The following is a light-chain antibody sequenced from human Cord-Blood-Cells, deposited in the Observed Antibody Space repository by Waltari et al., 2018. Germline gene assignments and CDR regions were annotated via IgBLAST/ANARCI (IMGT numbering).Light chain of an antibody. CDR3: QRYGWLALT. CDR2: GAS. J-gene: IGKJ4*01. Sequence: ILYMTQGERATLPCRASQSVSSSYLAWYQQKPGQAPRLLIYGASSRATGIPDRFSGSGSGTDFTLTMSNLGPEDCAVDHCQRYGWLALTFGGGTKVEIK. V-gene: IGKV3-20*01. CDR1: QSVSSSY.